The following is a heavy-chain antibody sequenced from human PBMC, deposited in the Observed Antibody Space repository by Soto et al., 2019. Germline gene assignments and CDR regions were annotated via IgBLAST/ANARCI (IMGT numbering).Heavy chain of an antibody. CDR1: EFTFSSYG. Sequence: QVQLVESGGGVVQPGRSLRLSCAASEFTFSSYGMHWVRQAPGKALEWVSVIWNDGSNKYYADSVTGRFTISGDNSKHSLDLQMNSLSADDTAVYYCAREVEVVPAAVYDAFDIWGQGTMVTVSS. CDR2: IWNDGSNK. V-gene: IGHV3-33*01. J-gene: IGHJ3*02. CDR3: AREVEVVPAAVYDAFDI. D-gene: IGHD2-2*01.